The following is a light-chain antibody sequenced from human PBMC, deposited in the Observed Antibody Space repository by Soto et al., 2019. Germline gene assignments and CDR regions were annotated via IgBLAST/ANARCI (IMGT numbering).Light chain of an antibody. J-gene: IGKJ2*01. CDR1: QNISSY. CDR2: DVS. V-gene: IGKV3-15*01. Sequence: IVLTQSPATLSLSPGNRATLSCRASQNISSYLIWYQQKPGQSPRVLIYDVSTRATGIPARFSGSGSETEFTLTISSLQSEDFAVYYCQHYNNWPPYTFGQGTRLEIK. CDR3: QHYNNWPPYT.